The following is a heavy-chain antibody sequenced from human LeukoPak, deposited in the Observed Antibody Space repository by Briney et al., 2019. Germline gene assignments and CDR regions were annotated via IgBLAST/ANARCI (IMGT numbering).Heavy chain of an antibody. D-gene: IGHD5-24*01. CDR3: ARLDRDAYSPTYYFDY. J-gene: IGHJ4*02. CDR1: GGSISSSDYY. Sequence: PSETLSLTCTVSGGSISSSDYYWGWIRQPPGKGLEWIGSIYYGGSTYYNPSLKSRVTISVDTSKNQFSLKLSSVTAADTAVYYCARLDRDAYSPTYYFDYWGQGTLVTVSS. V-gene: IGHV4-39*01. CDR2: IYYGGST.